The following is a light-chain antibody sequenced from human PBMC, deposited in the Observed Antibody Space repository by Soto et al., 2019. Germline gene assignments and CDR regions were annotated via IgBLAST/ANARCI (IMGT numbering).Light chain of an antibody. J-gene: IGKJ1*01. CDR2: GAS. CDR3: QQYVSSPWA. CDR1: QSVSSSF. Sequence: EIVLAQSPGALSLSPGESATLSCRASQSVSSSFLAWYQQKAGQAPRLLIYGASRRATGIPDRFSGSGSGTDFTPNISRLEPEDFAVYYCQQYVSSPWAFGQGTKVDIK. V-gene: IGKV3-20*01.